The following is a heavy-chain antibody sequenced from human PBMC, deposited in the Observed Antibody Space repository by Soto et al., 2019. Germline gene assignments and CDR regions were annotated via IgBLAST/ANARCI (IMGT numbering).Heavy chain of an antibody. Sequence: PGGSLRLSCAASGFTFSSYSMNWVRQAPGKGLEWVSSISSSSSYIYYADSVKGRFTISRDNAKNSLYLQMNSLRAEDTAVYYCARARSSQWRTTTDYWGQGTLVTVSS. D-gene: IGHD6-19*01. CDR2: ISSSSSYI. CDR1: GFTFSSYS. V-gene: IGHV3-21*01. CDR3: ARARSSQWRTTTDY. J-gene: IGHJ4*02.